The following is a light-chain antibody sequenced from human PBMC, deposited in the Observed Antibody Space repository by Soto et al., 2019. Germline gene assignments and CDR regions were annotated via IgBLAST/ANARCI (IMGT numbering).Light chain of an antibody. V-gene: IGKV1-39*01. CDR2: DAS. Sequence: DIQMTQSPSSLSATVGDRVTITCRASQTIGKYLNWYQQQPGKVPKLLIYDASYLQSGVPSRFSGSESGTDFTLNISDLRPEDFATYYCQQRFSIPFTFGPGTKVDIK. J-gene: IGKJ3*01. CDR1: QTIGKY. CDR3: QQRFSIPFT.